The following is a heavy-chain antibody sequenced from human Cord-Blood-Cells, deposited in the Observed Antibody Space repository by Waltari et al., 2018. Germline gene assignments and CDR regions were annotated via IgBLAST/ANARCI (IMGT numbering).Heavy chain of an antibody. J-gene: IGHJ5*02. CDR3: ARLGYCTNGVCYTNWFDP. CDR2: IYYSGST. Sequence: QLQLQGSGPGLVKPSETLSLTCTVSGGSISSSSYYWGWIRQPPGKGLEWIGSIYYSGSTYYNPSLKSRVTISVDTSKNQFSLKLSSVTAADTAVYYCARLGYCTNGVCYTNWFDPWGQGTLVTVSS. D-gene: IGHD2-8*01. V-gene: IGHV4-39*01. CDR1: GGSISSSSYY.